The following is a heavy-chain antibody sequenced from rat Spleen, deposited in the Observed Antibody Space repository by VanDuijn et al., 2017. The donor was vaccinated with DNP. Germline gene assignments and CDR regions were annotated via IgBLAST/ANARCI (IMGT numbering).Heavy chain of an antibody. CDR2: ISYDGVHA. CDR3: ARRGYNNAWYFDF. J-gene: IGHJ1*01. CDR1: GFTFSDYY. V-gene: IGHV5-22*01. D-gene: IGHD1-10*01. Sequence: EVQLVESGGGLVQPGRSLKLSCAASGFTFSDYYMAWVRQAPTKGLEWVASISYDGVHAYYRGSVKGRFTISRDNARSTLYLQMNSLRSDDTATYYCARRGYNNAWYFDFWGPGTMVTVSS.